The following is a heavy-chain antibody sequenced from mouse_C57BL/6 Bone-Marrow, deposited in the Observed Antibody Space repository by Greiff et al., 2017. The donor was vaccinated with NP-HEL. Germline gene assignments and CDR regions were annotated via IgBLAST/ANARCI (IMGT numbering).Heavy chain of an antibody. CDR3: ASRTVHYYGSSAYFDY. D-gene: IGHD1-1*01. Sequence: QVQLQQSDAELVKPGASVKISCKVSGYTFTDYTIHWMKQRPEQGLEWIGYIYPRDGSTKYNEKFKGKATLTADKSSSTAYMQLNSLTSEDSAVYFCASRTVHYYGSSAYFDYWGQGTTLTVSS. J-gene: IGHJ2*01. CDR2: IYPRDGST. CDR1: GYTFTDYT. V-gene: IGHV1-78*01.